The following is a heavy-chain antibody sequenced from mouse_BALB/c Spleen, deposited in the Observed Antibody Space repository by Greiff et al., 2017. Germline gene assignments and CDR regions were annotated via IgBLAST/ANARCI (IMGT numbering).Heavy chain of an antibody. J-gene: IGHJ2*01. CDR1: GYTFTDYE. CDR2: IDPETGST. D-gene: IGHD2-4*01. Sequence: VKLMESGAELVRPGASVTLSCKASGYTFTDYEMHWVKQTPVHGLEWIGAIDPETGSTAYNQKFKGKATLTADKSSSTAYMELRSLTSEDSAVYYCTGGMITYFDYWGQGTTLTVSS. CDR3: TGGMITYFDY. V-gene: IGHV1-15*01.